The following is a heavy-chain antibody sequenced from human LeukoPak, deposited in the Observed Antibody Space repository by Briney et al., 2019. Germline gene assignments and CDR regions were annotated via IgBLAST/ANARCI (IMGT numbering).Heavy chain of an antibody. CDR2: ISYDGSNK. D-gene: IGHD5-18*01. CDR1: GFTFSSYG. V-gene: IGHV3-30*03. J-gene: IGHJ4*02. CDR3: ARDYRRGIQLWPLYFDY. Sequence: GGSLRLSCAASGFTFSSYGMHWVRQAPGKGLEWVAVISYDGSNKYYADSVKGRFTISRDNSKNTLYLQMNSLRAEDTAVYYCARDYRRGIQLWPLYFDYWGQGTLVTVSS.